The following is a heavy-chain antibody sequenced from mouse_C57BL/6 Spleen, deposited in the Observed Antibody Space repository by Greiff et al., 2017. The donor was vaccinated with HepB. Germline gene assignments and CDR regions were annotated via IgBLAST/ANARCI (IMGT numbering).Heavy chain of an antibody. CDR3: ARPSHYYGSSYGFAY. J-gene: IGHJ3*01. D-gene: IGHD1-1*01. V-gene: IGHV1-50*01. Sequence: QVQLQQPGAELVKPGASVKLSCKASGYTFTSYWMQWVKQRPGQGLEWIGEIDPSDSYTNYNQKFKGKATLTVDTSSNTAYMQLSSLTSEDSAVYYCARPSHYYGSSYGFAYWGQGTLVTVSA. CDR2: IDPSDSYT. CDR1: GYTFTSYW.